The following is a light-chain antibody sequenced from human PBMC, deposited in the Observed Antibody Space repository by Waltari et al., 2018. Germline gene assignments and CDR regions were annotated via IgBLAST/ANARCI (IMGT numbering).Light chain of an antibody. J-gene: IGKJ4*01. Sequence: DIQMTQSPSSVSASVGDRVTLTCRASQGISNLVAWYQQKSGKAPKLLISLASTLQSGVPSRFSGSGSGTDFTLTISSLQAEDFAAYYCQQTNSFPLTFGGGTKVEIK. CDR3: QQTNSFPLT. CDR1: QGISNL. V-gene: IGKV1D-12*01. CDR2: LAS.